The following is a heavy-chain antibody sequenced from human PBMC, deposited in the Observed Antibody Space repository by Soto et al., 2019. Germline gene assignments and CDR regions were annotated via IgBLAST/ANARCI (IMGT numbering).Heavy chain of an antibody. V-gene: IGHV4-4*02. CDR3: GSYDSSGIFEY. CDR2: IYHSGST. Sequence: TLSLTCAVSGGSINSSTWWSWVRQPPGKGLEWIGEIYHSGSTNYNPSLKSRVTISVDKSKNHFSLNLSSVTAADTAVYYCGSYDSSGIFEYWGQGTLVTVSS. D-gene: IGHD3-22*01. J-gene: IGHJ4*02. CDR1: GGSINSSTW.